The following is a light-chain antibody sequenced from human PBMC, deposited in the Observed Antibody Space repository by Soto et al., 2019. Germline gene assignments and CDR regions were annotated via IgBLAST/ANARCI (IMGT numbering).Light chain of an antibody. J-gene: IGKJ1*01. Sequence: EIVMTQSPATVSVSPGERATLSCRASQSVSSNLAWYQQKPGQAPRLLIYDASTRATGTPARFSGSGSGTEFTLTISSLQYEDFAVYYCQQYNNWPPWTFGQGTKVEIK. CDR3: QQYNNWPPWT. V-gene: IGKV3-15*01. CDR1: QSVSSN. CDR2: DAS.